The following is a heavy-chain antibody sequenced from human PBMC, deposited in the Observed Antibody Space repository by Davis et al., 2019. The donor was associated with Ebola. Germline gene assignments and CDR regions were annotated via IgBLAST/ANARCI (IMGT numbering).Heavy chain of an antibody. CDR1: GFTFSSYS. CDR3: ARAIFYYYYGMDV. D-gene: IGHD3-9*01. Sequence: GESLKISCAASGFTFSSYSMNWVRQAPGKGLEWVSYISSSSSTIYYADSVKGRFTISRDNAKNSLYLQMNSLRDEDTAVYYCARAIFYYYYGMDVWGQETTVTVSS. J-gene: IGHJ6*02. V-gene: IGHV3-48*02. CDR2: ISSSSSTI.